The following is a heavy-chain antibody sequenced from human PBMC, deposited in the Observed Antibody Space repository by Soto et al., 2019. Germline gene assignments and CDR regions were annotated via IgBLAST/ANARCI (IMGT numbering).Heavy chain of an antibody. V-gene: IGHV5-10-1*01. J-gene: IGHJ4*02. CDR3: ASHGGAHYESSGYHYALDY. CDR1: GYSLTTYW. CDR2: IDLANSYK. Sequence: GGYLKISSEESGYSLTTYWISWVSPMLGESLEWMGRIDLANSYKSYSPSFQGHVSFSSDTSINNSYLQWSSLRASDTAMYYCASHGGAHYESSGYHYALDYWGQGTSVTVSS. D-gene: IGHD3-22*01.